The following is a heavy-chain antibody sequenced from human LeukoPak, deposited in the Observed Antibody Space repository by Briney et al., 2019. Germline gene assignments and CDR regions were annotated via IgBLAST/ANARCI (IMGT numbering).Heavy chain of an antibody. CDR1: GFTFSSYA. Sequence: GGSLRLSCAASGFTFSSYAMSWVRQAPGKGLEWVSTISGSGGSTYYADSVEGRFTISRDNFKNTLYLQMNSLRAEDTAVYYCAKFIFYSGSEGYGDRWGQGTLVTVSS. J-gene: IGHJ5*02. CDR2: ISGSGGST. V-gene: IGHV3-23*01. CDR3: AKFIFYSGSEGYGDR. D-gene: IGHD3-22*01.